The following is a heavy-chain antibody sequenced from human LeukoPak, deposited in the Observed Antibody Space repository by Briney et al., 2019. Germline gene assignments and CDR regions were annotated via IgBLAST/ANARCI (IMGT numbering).Heavy chain of an antibody. V-gene: IGHV3-48*01. CDR1: GFTFSSYS. D-gene: IGHD6-19*01. CDR2: ISSSSSTI. Sequence: GGSLRLSCAASGFTFSSYSMNWVRQAPGKGLEWVSYISSSSSTIYYADSVKGRFTISRDNAKNSLYLQMNSLRAEDTAVYYCARSGPYYYYYYMDVWGKGTTVTVSS. CDR3: ARSGPYYYYYYMDV. J-gene: IGHJ6*03.